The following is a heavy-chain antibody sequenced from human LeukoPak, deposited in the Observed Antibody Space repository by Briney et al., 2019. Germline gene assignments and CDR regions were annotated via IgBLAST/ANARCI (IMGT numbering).Heavy chain of an antibody. Sequence: SETLSLTCAVSGGSISSGGYSRSWIRQPPGKGLEWIGYIYHSGSTYYNPSLQSRATISVDKSKNQFSLKLTSVTAADTAVYYCARGGYYSVSGTYYFPGWFDPWGQGTLVTVSS. J-gene: IGHJ5*02. CDR2: IYHSGST. CDR1: GGSISSGGYS. V-gene: IGHV4-30-2*01. D-gene: IGHD3-10*01. CDR3: ARGGYYSVSGTYYFPGWFDP.